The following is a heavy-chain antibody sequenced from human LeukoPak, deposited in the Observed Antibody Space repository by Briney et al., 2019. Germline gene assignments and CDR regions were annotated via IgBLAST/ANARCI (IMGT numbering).Heavy chain of an antibody. Sequence: GGSLRLSCAASGFTFSNYGMNWVRQAPGKGLEWVAFIRDGSNKYYADSVKGRFTISRDNFKNTLYLQMNSLRAEDTAVYYCARELPGEAFDVWGQGTMVTVSS. J-gene: IGHJ3*01. CDR2: IRDGSNK. V-gene: IGHV3-30*02. CDR1: GFTFSNYG. D-gene: IGHD7-27*01. CDR3: ARELPGEAFDV.